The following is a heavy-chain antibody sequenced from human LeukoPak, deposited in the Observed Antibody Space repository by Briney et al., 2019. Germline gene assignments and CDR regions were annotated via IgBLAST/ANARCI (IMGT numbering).Heavy chain of an antibody. D-gene: IGHD1-26*01. Sequence: ASVKVSCKASGYSFTGYYIHWLRQAPGQGLEWMGIVNPGDGSTNYAQKFQGRVTMTRDTSTSTAYIHLSSLRSEDTAVYYCARVARVGVAYFDYWGQGTLVTVSS. CDR3: ARVARVGVAYFDY. V-gene: IGHV1-46*01. CDR2: VNPGDGST. CDR1: GYSFTGYY. J-gene: IGHJ4*02.